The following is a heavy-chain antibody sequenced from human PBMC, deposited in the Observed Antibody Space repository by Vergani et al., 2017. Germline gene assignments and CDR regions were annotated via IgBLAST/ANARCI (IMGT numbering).Heavy chain of an antibody. Sequence: QVQMQESGPGLVKTSETLSLTCSASGAPISYWCWSWLRQPAGKGLEWIGRLCPSGSTNYKPSLKSRVTMSIDTSKNQFSLKLTSVTAADTAVYYCATGAGRFDIWGQGTLVTVSS. D-gene: IGHD7-27*01. J-gene: IGHJ4*02. CDR3: ATGAGRFDI. V-gene: IGHV4-4*07. CDR2: LCPSGST. CDR1: GAPISYWC.